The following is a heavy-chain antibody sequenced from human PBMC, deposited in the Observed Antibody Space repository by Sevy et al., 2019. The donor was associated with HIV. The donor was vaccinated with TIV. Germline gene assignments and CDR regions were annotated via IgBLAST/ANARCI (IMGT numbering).Heavy chain of an antibody. CDR2: INQNGTEI. CDR3: AINSDYGMDA. D-gene: IGHD4-4*01. Sequence: GGSLRLSCVVSGFTFRNYWMSWVRHAPGKGLEWVANINQNGTEIYSVDSVKGRFTFSRDNTKNSVYLQMNSLRAEDTAIYYCAINSDYGMDAWGQGTTVTVSS. V-gene: IGHV3-7*01. J-gene: IGHJ6*02. CDR1: GFTFRNYW.